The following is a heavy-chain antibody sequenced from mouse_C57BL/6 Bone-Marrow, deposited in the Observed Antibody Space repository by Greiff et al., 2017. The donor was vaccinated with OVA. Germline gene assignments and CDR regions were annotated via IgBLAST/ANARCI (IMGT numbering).Heavy chain of an antibody. D-gene: IGHD2-3*01. CDR2: ILPGSGST. CDR3: ANLYDGYYDYAMDY. CDR1: GYTFTGYW. V-gene: IGHV1-9*01. J-gene: IGHJ4*01. Sequence: QVQLQQSGAELMKPGASVKLSCKATGYTFTGYWIEWVKQRPGHGLEWIGEILPGSGSTYYTEKLKGMATFTADTSSNTAYMQLSSLTTEDSAIYYCANLYDGYYDYAMDYWGQGTSVTVSS.